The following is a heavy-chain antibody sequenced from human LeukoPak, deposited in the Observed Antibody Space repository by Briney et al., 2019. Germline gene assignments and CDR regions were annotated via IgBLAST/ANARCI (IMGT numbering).Heavy chain of an antibody. Sequence: PSEALSLTCAVYGGSITGYYWSWIRQTPGRGLEWVGEIHSGATSYNPSLKSRATISTDTSKNQFSLRLSSATAADTAVYYCARGNILTGYCFDFWGQGALVTVSS. V-gene: IGHV4-34*01. J-gene: IGHJ4*02. CDR1: GGSITGYY. D-gene: IGHD3-9*01. CDR2: IHSGAT. CDR3: ARGNILTGYCFDF.